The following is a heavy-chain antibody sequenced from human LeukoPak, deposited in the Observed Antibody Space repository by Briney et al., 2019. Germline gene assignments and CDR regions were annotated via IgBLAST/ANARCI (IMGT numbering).Heavy chain of an antibody. D-gene: IGHD2-21*02. CDR2: ISSSSSYI. CDR1: GFTFSSYS. J-gene: IGHJ4*02. CDR3: ARDLGYCGGDCYNDY. Sequence: GGSLRLSCAASGFTFSSYSMDWVRQAPGKGLEWVSSISSSSSYIYYADSVKGRFTISRDNAKNSLYLQMKSLRAEDTAVYYCARDLGYCGGDCYNDYWGQGTLVTVSS. V-gene: IGHV3-21*01.